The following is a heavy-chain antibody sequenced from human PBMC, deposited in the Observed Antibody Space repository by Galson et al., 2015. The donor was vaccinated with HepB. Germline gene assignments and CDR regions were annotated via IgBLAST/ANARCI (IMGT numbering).Heavy chain of an antibody. CDR1: GFTFSSYA. CDR3: ARAIAVAGMAQNFDY. CDR2: ISYDGSNK. J-gene: IGHJ4*02. Sequence: SLRLSCAASGFTFSSYAMHWVRQAPGKGLEWVAVISYDGSNKYYADSVKGRFTISRDNSKNTLYLQMNSLRAEDTAVYYCARAIAVAGMAQNFDYWGQGTLVTVSS. V-gene: IGHV3-30-3*01. D-gene: IGHD6-19*01.